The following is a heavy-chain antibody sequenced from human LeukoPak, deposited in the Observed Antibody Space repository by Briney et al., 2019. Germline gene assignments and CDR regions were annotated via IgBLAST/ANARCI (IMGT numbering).Heavy chain of an antibody. V-gene: IGHV4-39*07. CDR3: GRVSWFGDSYMDV. J-gene: IGHJ6*03. CDR1: GGSISSSSYY. CDR2: IHYSGST. D-gene: IGHD3-10*01. Sequence: SETLSLTCTVSGGSISSSSYYWAWIRQPPGKGLEWIGSIHYSGSTYYNPSLQSRVTISIDTSKNQFSLKLRFVTAEDTAVYYCGRVSWFGDSYMDVWGKGTTVTVSS.